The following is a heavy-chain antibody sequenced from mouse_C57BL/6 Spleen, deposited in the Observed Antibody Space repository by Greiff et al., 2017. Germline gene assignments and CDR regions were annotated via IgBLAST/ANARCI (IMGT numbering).Heavy chain of an antibody. D-gene: IGHD1-1*01. J-gene: IGHJ2*01. CDR2: IYPGSGST. Sequence: QVQLQQPGAELVKPGASVKMSCKASGYTFTSYWITWVKQRPGQGLEWIGDIYPGSGSTNYNEKFKSKATLTVDTSASTAYMQLSSLTSEDSAVYYCARGILRYSYYFDYWGQGTTLTVSS. CDR1: GYTFTSYW. CDR3: ARGILRYSYYFDY. V-gene: IGHV1-55*01.